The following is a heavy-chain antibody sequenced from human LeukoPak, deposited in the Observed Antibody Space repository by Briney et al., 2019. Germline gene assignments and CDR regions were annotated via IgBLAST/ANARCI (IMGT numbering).Heavy chain of an antibody. CDR1: GYTFTGYY. V-gene: IGHV1-2*02. Sequence: ASVKVSCKASGYTFTGYYMHWVRQAPGQGLEWKGWINPNSGGTNYAQKFQGRVTMTRDTSISTAYMELSRLRSDDTAVYYCALTGPGSSSHYIWFDPWGQGTLVTVSS. CDR3: ALTGPGSSSHYIWFDP. D-gene: IGHD2-15*01. J-gene: IGHJ5*02. CDR2: INPNSGGT.